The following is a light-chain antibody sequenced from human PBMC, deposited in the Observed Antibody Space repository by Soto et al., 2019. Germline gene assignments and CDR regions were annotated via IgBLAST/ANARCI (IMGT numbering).Light chain of an antibody. CDR2: DVN. J-gene: IGLJ2*01. Sequence: QSALTQPRSVSGSPGQSVTISCTGTSSDVGGYNYVSWYQQYPGKALKLMIYDVNKRPSGVSNRFSASKSGNTASLAISGLQAEDEADYDCCSYAGRSTVICGGGTKLTVL. CDR1: SSDVGGYNY. V-gene: IGLV2-11*01. CDR3: CSYAGRSTVI.